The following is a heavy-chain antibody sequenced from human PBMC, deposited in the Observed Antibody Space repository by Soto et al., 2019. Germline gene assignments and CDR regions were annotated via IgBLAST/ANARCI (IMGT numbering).Heavy chain of an antibody. CDR1: GYAFTSYG. J-gene: IGHJ5*02. V-gene: IGHV1-18*01. CDR3: ARAGYSTSRDWFDP. CDR2: ISAYNGNT. Sequence: ASVKVSCKASGYAFTSYGISWVRQAPGQGLEWMGWISAYNGNTNYAQKLQGRVTMTTDTSTSTAYMELRSLRSDDTAVYYCARAGYSTSRDWFDPWGQGTLVTVSS. D-gene: IGHD6-6*01.